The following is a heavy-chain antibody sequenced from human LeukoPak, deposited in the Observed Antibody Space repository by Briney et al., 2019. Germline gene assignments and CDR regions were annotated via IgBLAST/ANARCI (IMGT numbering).Heavy chain of an antibody. CDR2: IYYSGST. CDR1: GGSISSYY. D-gene: IGHD3-16*02. V-gene: IGHV4-59*12. Sequence: SETLSLTCTVSGGSISSYYWSWIRQPPGKGLEWIGYIYYSGSTNYNPSLKSRVTISVDTSKNQFSLKLSSVTAADTAVYYCARGRYDYVWGSYRAPDAPNFDYWGQGTLVTVSS. CDR3: ARGRYDYVWGSYRAPDAPNFDY. J-gene: IGHJ4*02.